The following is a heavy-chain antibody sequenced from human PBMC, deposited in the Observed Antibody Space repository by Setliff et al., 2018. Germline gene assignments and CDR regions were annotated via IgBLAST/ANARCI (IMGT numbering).Heavy chain of an antibody. V-gene: IGHV1-46*01. J-gene: IGHJ3*02. CDR1: GYSFTRHY. CDR2: VNPNDGST. D-gene: IGHD3-3*01. Sequence: ASVKVSCKASGYSFTRHYLHWVRQAPGQGLEWMGMVNPNDGSTRYAQKFQGRVTMTRDTSASTVFLELSTLRSEDTAVYYCTRDFLGATASFDIWGQGTMVTVSS. CDR3: TRDFLGATASFDI.